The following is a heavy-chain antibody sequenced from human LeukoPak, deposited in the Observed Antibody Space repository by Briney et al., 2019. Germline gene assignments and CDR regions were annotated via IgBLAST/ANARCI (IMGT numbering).Heavy chain of an antibody. Sequence: GASVKVSCKASGYTFTRYYMHWVRQAPGQGLEGMGWINPNSGGTNYAQKFQGWVTMTRDTSISTAYMELSRLRSDDTAVYYCARAFIPNYDILTGYSATRYYFDYWGQGTLVTVSS. CDR1: GYTFTRYY. CDR3: ARAFIPNYDILTGYSATRYYFDY. V-gene: IGHV1-2*04. D-gene: IGHD3-9*01. J-gene: IGHJ4*02. CDR2: INPNSGGT.